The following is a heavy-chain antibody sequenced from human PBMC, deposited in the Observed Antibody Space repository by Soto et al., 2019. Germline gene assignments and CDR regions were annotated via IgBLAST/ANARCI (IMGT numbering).Heavy chain of an antibody. CDR1: GFTFSSYA. V-gene: IGHV3-23*01. J-gene: IGHJ6*03. Sequence: GSLRLSCAASGFTFSSYAMSWVRQAPGKGLEWVSAISGSGGSTYYADSVKGRFTISRDNSKNTLYLQMNSLRAEDTAVYYCAKATGYCTNGVCYTGDDYYYYYMDVWGKGTTVTVSS. CDR2: ISGSGGST. D-gene: IGHD2-8*01. CDR3: AKATGYCTNGVCYTGDDYYYYYMDV.